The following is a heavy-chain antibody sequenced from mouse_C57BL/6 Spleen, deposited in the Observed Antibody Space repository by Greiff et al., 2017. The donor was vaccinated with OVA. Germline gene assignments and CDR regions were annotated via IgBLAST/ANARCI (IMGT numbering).Heavy chain of an antibody. CDR1: GYTFTDYN. CDR3: ARSRGVVAKGYFDY. D-gene: IGHD1-1*01. CDR2: INPNNGGT. J-gene: IGHJ2*01. V-gene: IGHV1-22*01. Sequence: VQLQQSGPELVKPGASVKMSCKASGYTFTDYNMHWVKQSHGKSLEWIGYINPNNGGTSYNQKFKGKATLTVNKSSSTAYMELRSLTSEDSAVYYCARSRGVVAKGYFDYWGQGTTLTVSS.